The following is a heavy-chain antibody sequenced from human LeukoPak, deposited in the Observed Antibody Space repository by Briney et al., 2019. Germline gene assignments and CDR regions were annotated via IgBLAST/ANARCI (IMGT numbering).Heavy chain of an antibody. CDR1: GYTFTSYA. J-gene: IGHJ3*02. CDR3: ARVWWELHNAFDI. D-gene: IGHD2-15*01. V-gene: IGHV1-18*01. CDR2: ISAYNGNT. Sequence: ASVKVSCKASGYTFTSYAISWVRQAPGQGLEWMGWISAYNGNTHYAQKVQDRVTMTTDTSTSTAYMELRSLRSDDTAVYYCARVWWELHNAFDIWGQGTMVTVSS.